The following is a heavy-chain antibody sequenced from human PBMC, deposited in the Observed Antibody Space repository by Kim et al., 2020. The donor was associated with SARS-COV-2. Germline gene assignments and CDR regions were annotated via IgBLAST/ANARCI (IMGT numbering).Heavy chain of an antibody. Sequence: SETLSLTCTVSGGSISSSSYYWGWIRQPPEKGLEWIGSIYYSGSTYYNPSLKSRVTISVDTSKNQFSLRLSSVTAADTAVYYCARHLRGTMIVVVITPLNYFDNWGKGTLVTVSS. CDR2: IYYSGST. CDR3: ARHLRGTMIVVVITPLNYFDN. D-gene: IGHD3-22*01. J-gene: IGHJ4*02. CDR1: GGSISSSSYY. V-gene: IGHV4-39*01.